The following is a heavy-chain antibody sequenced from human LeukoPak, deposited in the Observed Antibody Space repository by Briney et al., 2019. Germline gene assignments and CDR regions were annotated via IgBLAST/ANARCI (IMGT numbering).Heavy chain of an antibody. Sequence: PSETLSLTCTVSGGSISSYYWSWIRQPPGKGLEWIGEINYSGSTNYNPSLKSRVTISVDTSKNQFSLKLSSVTAADTAVYYCARGKGKRGYSGYDFRGYFDYWGQGTLVTVSP. J-gene: IGHJ4*02. CDR2: INYSGST. CDR3: ARGKGKRGYSGYDFRGYFDY. CDR1: GGSISSYY. V-gene: IGHV4-34*01. D-gene: IGHD5-12*01.